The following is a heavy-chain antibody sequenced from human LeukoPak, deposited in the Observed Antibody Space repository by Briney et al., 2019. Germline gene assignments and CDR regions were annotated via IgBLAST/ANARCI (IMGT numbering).Heavy chain of an antibody. CDR2: IRYDGSNK. Sequence: GGSLRLSCAASGFTFSSYGMHWVRQAPGKGLEWVAFIRYDGSNKYYADSVKGRFTISRDNSKNTLYLQMNSLRAEGTAVYYCAKDRDDYATYWGQGTLVTVSS. D-gene: IGHD4-17*01. J-gene: IGHJ4*02. CDR3: AKDRDDYATY. CDR1: GFTFSSYG. V-gene: IGHV3-30*02.